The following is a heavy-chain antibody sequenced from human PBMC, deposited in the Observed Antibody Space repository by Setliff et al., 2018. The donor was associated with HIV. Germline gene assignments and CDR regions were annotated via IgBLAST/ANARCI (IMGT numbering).Heavy chain of an antibody. CDR1: GGSISSHY. CDR3: ARERLTFGEFANWFDP. J-gene: IGHJ5*02. D-gene: IGHD3-10*01. V-gene: IGHV4-59*11. CDR2: LYHSGSA. Sequence: PSETLSLTCTVSGGSISSHYWSWIRQPPGKGLEWIGYLYHSGSANYNPSLKSRVTISVDTSKNQFSLNLNSVTAADTAVYYCARERLTFGEFANWFDPWGQGTLVTVSS.